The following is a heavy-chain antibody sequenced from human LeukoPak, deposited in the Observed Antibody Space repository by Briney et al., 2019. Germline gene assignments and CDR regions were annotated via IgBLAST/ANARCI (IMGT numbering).Heavy chain of an antibody. V-gene: IGHV3-30*18. J-gene: IGHJ4*02. D-gene: IGHD5/OR15-5a*01. CDR3: AKSAGSISTTARHLDS. CDR1: GFTFRNYG. Sequence: GESLRLSCAASGFTFRNYGMHWVRQAPGRGLEWVAVISSDGSYKYYADSVKGRFTISRDNSKDTLYLEMNNLGAEDTAVYYCAKSAGSISTTARHLDSWGQGTLVTVSS. CDR2: ISSDGSYK.